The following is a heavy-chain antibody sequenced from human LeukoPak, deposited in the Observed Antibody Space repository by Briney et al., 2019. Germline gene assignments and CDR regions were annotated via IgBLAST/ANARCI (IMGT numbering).Heavy chain of an antibody. CDR3: ARGLYYYGSGSYYLGPNFDY. V-gene: IGHV1-2*02. Sequence: ASVKVSCKASGYTFTGYYMHWVRQAPGQGLEWMGWINPNSGGTNYAQKFQGRVTMTRDTSISTAYMELSRLRPDDTAVYYCARGLYYYGSGSYYLGPNFDYWGQGTLVTVSS. D-gene: IGHD3-10*01. J-gene: IGHJ4*02. CDR1: GYTFTGYY. CDR2: INPNSGGT.